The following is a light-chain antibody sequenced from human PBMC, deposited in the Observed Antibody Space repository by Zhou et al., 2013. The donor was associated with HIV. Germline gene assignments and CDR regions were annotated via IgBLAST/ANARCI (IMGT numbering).Light chain of an antibody. CDR3: GAWDSSLSGVV. Sequence: QSVLTQPPSVSAAPGQKVTISCSGSSSNIGDNSVSWYQQLPGTAPKLLIYDNDNRPSGIPDRVSGSKSGTSATLGITGLQTGDEADYYCGAWDSSLSGVVFGGGTKLTVL. J-gene: IGLJ2*01. CDR1: SSNIGDNS. V-gene: IGLV1-51*01. CDR2: DND.